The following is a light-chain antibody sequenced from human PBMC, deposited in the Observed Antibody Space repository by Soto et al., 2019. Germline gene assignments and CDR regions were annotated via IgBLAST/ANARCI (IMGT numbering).Light chain of an antibody. CDR3: QQYGNSPLT. V-gene: IGKV3-20*01. Sequence: EIVLTQSPDTLSLSPGQRATLSCRASRSVRSDYFAWYQQKPGQAPRVIIFGVSTRATGVPDRFSGSGSGTDFTLTISRLEPEDFALYYCQQYGNSPLTFGGGTKVEIK. CDR1: RSVRSDY. CDR2: GVS. J-gene: IGKJ4*01.